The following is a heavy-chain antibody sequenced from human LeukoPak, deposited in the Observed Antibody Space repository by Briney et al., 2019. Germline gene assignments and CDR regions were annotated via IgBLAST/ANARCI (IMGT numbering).Heavy chain of an antibody. D-gene: IGHD6-13*01. CDR3: ARGSRGNIAAAGHFDY. CDR2: ISSSSTTI. V-gene: IGHV3-48*04. J-gene: IGHJ4*02. Sequence: GGSLRLSCAASGFTFSSYSMMWVRQAPGKGLEWVSYISSSSTTIHYADSVKGRFTISRDNAKNSLYLQMNSLRAEDTAVYYCARGSRGNIAAAGHFDYWGQGTLVTVSS. CDR1: GFTFSSYS.